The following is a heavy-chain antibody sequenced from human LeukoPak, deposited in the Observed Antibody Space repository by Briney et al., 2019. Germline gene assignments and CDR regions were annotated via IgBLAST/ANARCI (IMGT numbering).Heavy chain of an antibody. D-gene: IGHD2-21*01. CDR1: GFTFSSYA. V-gene: IGHV3-23*01. CDR3: AKDAVVIAIRGYFDY. Sequence: AGGSLRLSCAASGFTFSSYAMSWVRQAPGKGLEWVSAISGSGGSTYYADSMKGRFTISRDNSKNTLYLQMNSLRAEDTAVYYCAKDAVVIAIRGYFDYWGQGTLVTVSS. CDR2: ISGSGGST. J-gene: IGHJ4*02.